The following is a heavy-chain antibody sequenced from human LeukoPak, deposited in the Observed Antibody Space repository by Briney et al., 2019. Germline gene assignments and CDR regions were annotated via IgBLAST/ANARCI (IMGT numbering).Heavy chain of an antibody. J-gene: IGHJ3*01. V-gene: IGHV1-69*04. CDR2: IIPILGIA. Sequence: AASVKVSCKASGGTFSSYAISWVRQAPGKGLEWMGRIIPILGIANYAQKFQGRVTITADKSTSTAYMELSSLRSEDTAVYYCARAYSSSGTGLAFDVWGQGTMAIVSS. CDR1: GGTFSSYA. CDR3: ARAYSSSGTGLAFDV. D-gene: IGHD6-13*01.